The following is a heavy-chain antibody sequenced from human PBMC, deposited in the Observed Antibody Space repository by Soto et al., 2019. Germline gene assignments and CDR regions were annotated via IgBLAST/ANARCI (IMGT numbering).Heavy chain of an antibody. CDR1: GGSVSNYY. D-gene: IGHD3-16*01. CDR3: ARENWGNSNWFDP. V-gene: IGHV4-59*02. CDR2: IYYSGST. Sequence: SETLSLTCTVSGGSVSNYYWSWIRQPPGKGLEWIGYIYYSGSTYYNPSLKSRVTISVDTSKNQFSLKLWSVTAADTAVYYCARENWGNSNWFDPWGQGTLVTVSS. J-gene: IGHJ5*02.